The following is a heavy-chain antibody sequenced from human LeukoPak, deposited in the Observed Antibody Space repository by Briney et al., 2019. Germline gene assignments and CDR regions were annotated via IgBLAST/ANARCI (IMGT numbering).Heavy chain of an antibody. J-gene: IGHJ4*02. CDR3: ARERLYYDILPGLDY. Sequence: ASVKVSCKASGYTFTSYGISWVRQAPGQGLEWMGWISAYNGNTNYAQKLQGRVTMTTDTSTSTAYMELRSLRSDDTAVYYCARERLYYDILPGLDYWGQGTLVTVSS. D-gene: IGHD3-9*01. CDR2: ISAYNGNT. V-gene: IGHV1-18*04. CDR1: GYTFTSYG.